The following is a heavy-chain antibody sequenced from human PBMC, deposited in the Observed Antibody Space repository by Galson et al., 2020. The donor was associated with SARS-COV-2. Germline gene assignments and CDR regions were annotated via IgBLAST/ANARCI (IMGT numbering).Heavy chain of an antibody. CDR2: INPSDGDT. Sequence: ASVKVSCKASGYTFTSYFINWVRLAHGQGLQWMGMINPSDGDTVYAQKFQGRVTITRDTSTSTVNMELRSLRSEDTAVYYCARELGASRAYWGQGTLVTVSS. CDR3: ARELGASRAY. J-gene: IGHJ4*02. CDR1: GYTFTSYF. V-gene: IGHV1-46*01. D-gene: IGHD6-13*01.